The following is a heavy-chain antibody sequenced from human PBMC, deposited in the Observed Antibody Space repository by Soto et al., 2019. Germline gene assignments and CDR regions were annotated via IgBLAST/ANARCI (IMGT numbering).Heavy chain of an antibody. CDR3: ARDKISGLFDY. J-gene: IGHJ4*02. CDR2: INHSGST. Sequence: QVQLQQWGAGLLKPSETLSLTCAVYGGSFSGYYWTWIRQPPGTGLEWIGEINHSGSTNYNPSLKRQVTLSVDTSKNQFSLKLTAWSAADTAVYYCARDKISGLFDYWGQGTLVTVSS. CDR1: GGSFSGYY. V-gene: IGHV4-34*01.